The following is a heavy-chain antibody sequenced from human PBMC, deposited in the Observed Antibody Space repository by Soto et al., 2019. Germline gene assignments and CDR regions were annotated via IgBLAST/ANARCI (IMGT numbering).Heavy chain of an antibody. D-gene: IGHD2-15*01. J-gene: IGHJ6*02. V-gene: IGHV1-3*01. Sequence: GASVKVCCKASGYTITSYAMQWVRQEKGQRLEWMGWINAGNGNTKYSQKFQGRVTITRDTSASTAYMELSSLRSEDTAVYYCARSRSGGSWGGYYGMDVWGQGTTVTVSS. CDR1: GYTITSYA. CDR3: ARSRSGGSWGGYYGMDV. CDR2: INAGNGNT.